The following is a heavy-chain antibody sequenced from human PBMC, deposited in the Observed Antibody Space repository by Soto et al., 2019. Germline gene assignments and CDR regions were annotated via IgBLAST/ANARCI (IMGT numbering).Heavy chain of an antibody. Sequence: GGSLRLSCAASGFTFSSYSMNWVRQAPGKGLEWVSYISSSSSTIYYADSVKGRFTISRDNAKNSLYLQMNSLRDEDTAVYYCARDHDYYDSSGYYGYWGQGTLVTVSS. CDR1: GFTFSSYS. D-gene: IGHD3-22*01. CDR2: ISSSSSTI. V-gene: IGHV3-48*02. J-gene: IGHJ4*02. CDR3: ARDHDYYDSSGYYGY.